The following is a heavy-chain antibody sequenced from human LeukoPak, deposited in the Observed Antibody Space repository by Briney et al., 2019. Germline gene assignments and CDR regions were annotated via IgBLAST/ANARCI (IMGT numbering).Heavy chain of an antibody. D-gene: IGHD3/OR15-3a*01. CDR2: IDPDGRHP. V-gene: IGHV3-74*01. CDR1: GFTFETYY. Sequence: GGSLRLSCVASGFTFETYYFLWVRQVPGKGLISVSSIDPDGRHPSYADSVRGRFTISRDNAKNTVYLHMSSLRAEDMGIYYCVRDDPGPRTFDYWGRGTLVTVSS. CDR3: VRDDPGPRTFDY. J-gene: IGHJ4*01.